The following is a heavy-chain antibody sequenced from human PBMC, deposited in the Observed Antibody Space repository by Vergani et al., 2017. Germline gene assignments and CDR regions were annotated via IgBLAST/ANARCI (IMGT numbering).Heavy chain of an antibody. CDR1: GFTFDDYT. D-gene: IGHD5-18*01. J-gene: IGHJ4*02. V-gene: IGHV3-43*01. CDR3: AKDIGYSYGPLDY. Sequence: EVQLVESGGVVVQPGGSLRLSCAASGFTFDDYTMHWVRQAPGKGLEWVSLISWDGGSTYYADSVKGRFTISRDNSKNSLYLQMNSLRTEDTALYYCAKDIGYSYGPLDYWGQGTLVTVSS. CDR2: ISWDGGST.